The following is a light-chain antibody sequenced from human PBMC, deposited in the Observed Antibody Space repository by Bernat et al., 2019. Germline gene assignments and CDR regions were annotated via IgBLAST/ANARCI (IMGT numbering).Light chain of an antibody. CDR2: CDD. CDR1: SSNIGNNA. CDR3: AAWGDNLSGPV. V-gene: IGLV1-36*01. Sequence: QSVLTQPPSVSEAPRQRVTISCSGSSSNIGNNAVNWYQQLPGKAPKLLIYCDDLLPSGVSDRFSGSKSGTSASLAICGLQSEDESGYYCAAWGDNLSGPVFGGGTNLTVL. J-gene: IGLJ3*02.